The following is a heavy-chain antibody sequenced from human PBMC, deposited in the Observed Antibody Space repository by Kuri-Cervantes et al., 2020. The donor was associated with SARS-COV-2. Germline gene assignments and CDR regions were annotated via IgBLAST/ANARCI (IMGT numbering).Heavy chain of an antibody. J-gene: IGHJ4*02. Sequence: LSLTCAVSGFTFTNYGLHWVRQAPGQGLEWVAFIRHDGSNKYYADSVKGRFTISRDSSKNTLYLQMNSLRAEDTAVYYCARAPSKPSSGYRNWGQGTLVTVSS. CDR2: IRHDGSNK. V-gene: IGHV3-30*02. D-gene: IGHD3-22*01. CDR1: GFTFTNYG. CDR3: ARAPSKPSSGYRN.